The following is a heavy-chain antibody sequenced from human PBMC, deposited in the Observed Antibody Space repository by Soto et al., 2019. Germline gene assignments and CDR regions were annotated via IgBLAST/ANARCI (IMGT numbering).Heavy chain of an antibody. Sequence: PSEILSLTCTVSGGSISSSSYYWGWIRQPPGKGLEWIGSIYYSGSTYYNPSLKSRVTISVDTSKNQFSLKLSSVTAADTAVYYCAIYCSSTSCYDNYYYYYMDVWGKGTTVPVSS. CDR3: AIYCSSTSCYDNYYYYYMDV. J-gene: IGHJ6*03. CDR1: GGSISSSSYY. CDR2: IYYSGST. D-gene: IGHD2-2*01. V-gene: IGHV4-39*01.